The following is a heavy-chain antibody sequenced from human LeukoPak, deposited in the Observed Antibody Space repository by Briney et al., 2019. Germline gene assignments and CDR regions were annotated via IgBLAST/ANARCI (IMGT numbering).Heavy chain of an antibody. CDR2: IIPILGIA. CDR1: GGTFSSYA. D-gene: IGHD3-22*01. J-gene: IGHJ4*02. CDR3: ARVQYDSSGYQYYFDY. V-gene: IGHV1-69*04. Sequence: SVKVSCKASGGTFSSYAIIWVRQAPGQGLEWMGRIIPILGIANYAQKFQGRVTITADKSTSTAYMELSSLRSEDTAVYYCARVQYDSSGYQYYFDYWGQGTLVTVSS.